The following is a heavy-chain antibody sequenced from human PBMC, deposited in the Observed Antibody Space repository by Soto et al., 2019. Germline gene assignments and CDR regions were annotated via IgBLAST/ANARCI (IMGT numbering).Heavy chain of an antibody. V-gene: IGHV5-10-1*01. CDR3: ARDGTNLAGVYYYYGMDV. Sequence: GESLKISCKGSGYSFTSYWISWVRQMPGKGLEWMGRIDPSDSYTNYSPSFQGHVTISADKSISTAYLQWSSLKASDTAMYYCARDGTNLAGVYYYYGMDVWGQGTTVTVSS. CDR1: GYSFTSYW. CDR2: IDPSDSYT. J-gene: IGHJ6*02. D-gene: IGHD1-1*01.